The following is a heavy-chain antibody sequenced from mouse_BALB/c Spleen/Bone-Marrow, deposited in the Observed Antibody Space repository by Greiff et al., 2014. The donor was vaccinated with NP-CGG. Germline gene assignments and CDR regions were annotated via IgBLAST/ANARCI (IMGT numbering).Heavy chain of an antibody. CDR1: GFSLTSYG. J-gene: IGHJ4*01. V-gene: IGHV2-9*02. CDR3: SMITTATGAMDY. Sequence: VQLQQSGPGLVAPSQRLSITCTVSGFSLTSYGVHWVRQPPGKGLEWLGVIWADGSTNYNSALMSRLSISKDNSKSQVFLKMNSRRTDDTAMYYFSMITTATGAMDYWGQGTSVTVPS. D-gene: IGHD1-2*01. CDR2: IWADGST.